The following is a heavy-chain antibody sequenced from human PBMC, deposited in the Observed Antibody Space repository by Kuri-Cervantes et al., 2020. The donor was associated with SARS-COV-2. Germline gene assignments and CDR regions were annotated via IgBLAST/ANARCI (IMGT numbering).Heavy chain of an antibody. V-gene: IGHV2-5*01. CDR1: GFSLSTSGVG. CDR3: AHTEVVTLFVDY. Sequence: SGPTLVQPTRTLTLTCTFSGFSLSTSGVGVGWSRQSPGKALEWLALIYWNDDKRYSPSMKSRLTITKDTSKHQVVLTMTNMDPVDTATYSCAHTEVVTLFVDYWGQGTLVTVSS. CDR2: IYWNDDK. J-gene: IGHJ4*02. D-gene: IGHD4-23*01.